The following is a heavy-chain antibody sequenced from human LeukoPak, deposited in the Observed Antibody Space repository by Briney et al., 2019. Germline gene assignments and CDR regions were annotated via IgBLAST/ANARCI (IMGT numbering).Heavy chain of an antibody. D-gene: IGHD3-10*01. CDR3: AKDSSHSYYGSGSYYY. Sequence: GGSLRLSCAASGFTVSSNYMSWVRQAPGKGLEWVSAISGSGGSTYYADSVKGRFTISRDNSKNTLYLQMNSLRAEDTAVYYCAKDSSHSYYGSGSYYYWGQGTLVTVSS. V-gene: IGHV3-23*01. CDR1: GFTVSSNY. J-gene: IGHJ4*02. CDR2: ISGSGGST.